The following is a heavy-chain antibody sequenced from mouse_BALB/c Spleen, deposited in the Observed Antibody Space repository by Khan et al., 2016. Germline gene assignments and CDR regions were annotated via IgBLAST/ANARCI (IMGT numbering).Heavy chain of an antibody. CDR1: GFNIKATY. CDR2: IDPANVNT. D-gene: IGHD2-5*01. J-gene: IGHJ4*01. CDR3: ARRSNTYAMDY. V-gene: IGHV14-3*02. Sequence: VQLQQSGAELVKPGASVKLSCTASGFNIKATYMHWVKQRPEQGLEWIGRIDPANVNTKYDPKFQGMATITADTSSNTAYLQLSSLTSEDTAVYSCARRSNTYAMDYWGEGTSVTV.